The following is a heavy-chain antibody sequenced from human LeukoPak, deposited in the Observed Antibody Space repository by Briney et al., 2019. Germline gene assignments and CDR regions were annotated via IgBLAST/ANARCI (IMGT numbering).Heavy chain of an antibody. CDR3: ARDRNPYDFEGDHPNDY. D-gene: IGHD3-3*01. Sequence: ASVKVSCKASGYTFTNYGITWVRQAPGQGLEWMGWISAYNGNTNYPQKLQGRVTMTTDTPTSTAYMELRSLRSDDTAVYYCARDRNPYDFEGDHPNDYWGQGTLVTVSS. V-gene: IGHV1-18*01. J-gene: IGHJ4*02. CDR2: ISAYNGNT. CDR1: GYTFTNYG.